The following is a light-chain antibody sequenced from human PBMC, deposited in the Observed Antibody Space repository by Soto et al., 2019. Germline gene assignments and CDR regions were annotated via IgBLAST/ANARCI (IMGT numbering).Light chain of an antibody. J-gene: IGKJ2*01. Sequence: EIVMTQSPATLSVSPGERATLSCRASQSVCSNLAWYQQKPGQAPRLLIYAASTRATGIPARFSGSGSGTEFTLTISSLQSEDFAVYYCQQYNKWPPYTFGQGTKLEIK. CDR1: QSVCSN. CDR2: AAS. CDR3: QQYNKWPPYT. V-gene: IGKV3-15*01.